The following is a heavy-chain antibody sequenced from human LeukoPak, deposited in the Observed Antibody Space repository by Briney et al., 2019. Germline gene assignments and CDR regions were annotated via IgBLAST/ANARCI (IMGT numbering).Heavy chain of an antibody. D-gene: IGHD4-17*01. CDR2: ISAYNGNT. J-gene: IGHJ6*02. CDR1: GYTFTSYG. V-gene: IGHV1-18*01. Sequence: ASVKVSCKASGYTFTSYGISWVRQAPGQGLEWMGWISAYNGNTNYAQKLQGRVTMTTDTSTSTAYMELRSLRSDDTAVYYCARDFGLYGAAFLNYGMDVWGQGTTVTVSS. CDR3: ARDFGLYGAAFLNYGMDV.